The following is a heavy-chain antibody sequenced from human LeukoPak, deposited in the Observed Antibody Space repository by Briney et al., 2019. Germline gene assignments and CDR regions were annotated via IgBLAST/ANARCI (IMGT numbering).Heavy chain of an antibody. V-gene: IGHV3-21*01. Sequence: GGSLRLSCAASGFTVSTNYMTWIRQAPGKGLEWVSSISSSSSYIYYADSVKGRFTISRDNAKNSLYLQMNSLRAEDTAVYYCARVYYDTNGYLYLDYWGQGTLVTVSP. CDR1: GFTVSTNY. CDR3: ARVYYDTNGYLYLDY. D-gene: IGHD3-22*01. CDR2: ISSSSSYI. J-gene: IGHJ4*02.